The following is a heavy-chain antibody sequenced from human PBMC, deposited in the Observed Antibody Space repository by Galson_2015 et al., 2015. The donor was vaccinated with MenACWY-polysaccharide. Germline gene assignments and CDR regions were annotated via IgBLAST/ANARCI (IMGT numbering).Heavy chain of an antibody. V-gene: IGHV3-23*01. J-gene: IGHJ4*02. D-gene: IGHD2-15*01. CDR1: GFTFSNYF. CDR2: VTSRGDAT. CDR3: SRYCSGIRCYSGLDY. Sequence: SLRLSCAASGFTFSNYFMTWVRQAPGKGLEWVSTVTSRGDATYYADSVKGRFTISRDNSRNTLYLQMNSLRAEDTAVYYCSRYCSGIRCYSGLDYWGQGTLVTVSS.